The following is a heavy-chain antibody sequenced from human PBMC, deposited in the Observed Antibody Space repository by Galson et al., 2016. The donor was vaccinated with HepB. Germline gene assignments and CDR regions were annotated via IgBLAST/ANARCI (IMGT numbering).Heavy chain of an antibody. J-gene: IGHJ6*03. CDR3: TRVYYDFWSGYSRYMGV. CDR1: GFTFGDYA. D-gene: IGHD3-3*01. CDR2: IRSKAYGGTT. V-gene: IGHV3-49*03. Sequence: LRLSCATSGFTFGDYAMSWFRQAPGKGLEWVGFIRSKAYGGTTEYAASVKGGFTISRDDSKSIAYLQMNSLKTEDTAVYYCTRVYYDFWSGYSRYMGVWGKGTTVTVSS.